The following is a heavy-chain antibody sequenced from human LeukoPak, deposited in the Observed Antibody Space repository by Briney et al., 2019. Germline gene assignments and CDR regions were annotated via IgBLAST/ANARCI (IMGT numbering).Heavy chain of an antibody. Sequence: SETLSLTCAVYVGSFSGYSWSWIRQTPGRGLEWVGEINHSGTTNYNPSLKSRVTISVDTSKNQFSLKLSSVAAADTAVYYCARVLWFGGVDYYYGMDVWGQGTTVTVSS. CDR1: VGSFSGYS. CDR3: ARVLWFGGVDYYYGMDV. J-gene: IGHJ6*02. D-gene: IGHD3-10*01. CDR2: INHSGTT. V-gene: IGHV4-34*01.